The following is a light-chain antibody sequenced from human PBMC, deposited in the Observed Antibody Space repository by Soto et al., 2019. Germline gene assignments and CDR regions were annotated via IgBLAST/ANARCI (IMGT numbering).Light chain of an antibody. CDR1: SNDVGGYNY. J-gene: IGLJ1*01. Sequence: SALTPPASVSGSPGQSITISCTGTSNDVGGYNYVSWYQHHPGKAPKLMIYEVSDRPSGVSNRFSGSKSGNTASLTISGLQAEDEADYYCSSYTGSNIRYVFGTGTKVTVL. CDR2: EVS. V-gene: IGLV2-14*01. CDR3: SSYTGSNIRYV.